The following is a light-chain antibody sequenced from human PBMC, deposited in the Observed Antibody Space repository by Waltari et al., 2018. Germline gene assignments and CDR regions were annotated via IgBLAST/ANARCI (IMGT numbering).Light chain of an antibody. Sequence: QSVLTQPPSASGTPGQRVTISCSGSASNIGGNLVNWYQQFPGKAPKLLIYRSDRRHSGVPDRFSGSNSGTSASLAISGLQSEDEADYFCASWDDSLNGHWVFGGGTKVTVL. CDR1: ASNIGGNL. V-gene: IGLV1-44*01. CDR2: RSD. CDR3: ASWDDSLNGHWV. J-gene: IGLJ3*02.